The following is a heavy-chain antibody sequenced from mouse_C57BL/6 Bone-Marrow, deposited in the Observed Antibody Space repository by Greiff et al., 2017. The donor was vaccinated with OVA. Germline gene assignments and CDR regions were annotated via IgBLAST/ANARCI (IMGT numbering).Heavy chain of an antibody. D-gene: IGHD1-1*01. J-gene: IGHJ1*03. V-gene: IGHV1-85*01. CDR1: GYTFTSYD. CDR2: IYPRDGST. CDR3: ARGYYGSSFYGYFDV. Sequence: VKLVESGPELVKPGASVKLSCKASGYTFTSYDINWVKPRPGQGLEWIGWIYPRDGSTKYNEKFKGKATLTVDTSSSTAYMELHSLTSEDSAVYFCARGYYGSSFYGYFDVWGTGTTVTVSS.